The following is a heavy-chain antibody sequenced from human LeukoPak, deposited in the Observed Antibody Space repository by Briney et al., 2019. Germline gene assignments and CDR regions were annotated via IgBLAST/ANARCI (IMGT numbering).Heavy chain of an antibody. CDR2: INQDGSEK. D-gene: IGHD6-13*01. CDR1: GFTFSSYW. CDR3: ARGGRGSSWFDN. J-gene: IGHJ4*02. Sequence: GGSLRLSCAASGFTFSSYWMTWVRQAPGKGLEWVANINQDGSEKYFVDSVKGRFTISRDNAKNSLYLQMNSLRAEDTAVYYCARGGRGSSWFDNWGQGTLVTVSS. V-gene: IGHV3-7*01.